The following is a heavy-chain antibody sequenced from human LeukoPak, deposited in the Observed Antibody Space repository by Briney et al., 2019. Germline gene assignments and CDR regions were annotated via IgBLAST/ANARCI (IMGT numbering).Heavy chain of an antibody. CDR3: ARLGTPGLGDYGMDV. CDR1: GYSFTSYW. CDR2: IYPGDSDT. V-gene: IGHV5-51*01. J-gene: IGHJ6*02. Sequence: GESLKISCKGSGYSFTSYWIGWVRQMPGKGLEWMGIIYPGDSDTRYSPSFQGQVTISADKSISTAYLQWSSLKASDTAMYYCARLGTPGLGDYGMDVWGQGTTVTVSS. D-gene: IGHD3/OR15-3a*01.